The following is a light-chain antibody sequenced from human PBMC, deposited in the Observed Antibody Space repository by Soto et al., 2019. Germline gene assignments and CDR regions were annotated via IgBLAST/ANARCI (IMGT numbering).Light chain of an antibody. V-gene: IGKV1-5*03. CDR3: QQYNSWT. Sequence: DIQMTQSPSTLSASVGDGVTITCRASQSISSWLAWYQQKPGKAPKLLIYKASSLESGVPSRFSGSGSGTEFTLTISSLQPDDFATYYCQQYNSWTFGQGTKVDIK. J-gene: IGKJ1*01. CDR1: QSISSW. CDR2: KAS.